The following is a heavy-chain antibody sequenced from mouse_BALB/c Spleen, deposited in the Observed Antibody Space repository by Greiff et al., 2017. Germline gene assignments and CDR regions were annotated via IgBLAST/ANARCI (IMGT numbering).Heavy chain of an antibody. CDR3: ARGDGNYPYYYAMDY. Sequence: DVMLVESGGGLVQPGGSRKLSCAASGFTFSSFGMHWVRQAPEKGLEWVAYISSGSSTIYYADTVKGRFTISRDNPKNTLFLQMTSLRSEDTAMYYCARGDGNYPYYYAMDYWGQGTSVTVSS. V-gene: IGHV5-17*02. CDR2: ISSGSSTI. CDR1: GFTFSSFG. J-gene: IGHJ4*01. D-gene: IGHD2-1*01.